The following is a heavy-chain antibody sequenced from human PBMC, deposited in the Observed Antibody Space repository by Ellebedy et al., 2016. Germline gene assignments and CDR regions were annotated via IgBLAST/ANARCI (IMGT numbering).Heavy chain of an antibody. CDR2: IWYDGSNK. V-gene: IGHV3-33*08. D-gene: IGHD2/OR15-2a*01. Sequence: GGSLRLSXAASGFTFSSYGMHWVRQAPGKGLEWVAVIWYDGSNKYYADSVKGRFTISRDNSKNTLYLQMNSLRAEDTAVYYCARDIIGDDDAFDIWGQGTMVTVSS. CDR1: GFTFSSYG. CDR3: ARDIIGDDDAFDI. J-gene: IGHJ3*02.